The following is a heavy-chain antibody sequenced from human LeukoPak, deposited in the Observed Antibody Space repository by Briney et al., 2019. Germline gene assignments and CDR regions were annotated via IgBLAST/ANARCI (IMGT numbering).Heavy chain of an antibody. J-gene: IGHJ4*02. Sequence: GGSLRLSCAASGFTFDDYAMHWVRQAPGKGLEWVSGISWNSGSIGYADSVKGRFTISRDNSKNTLYLQMNSLKAEDTAVYYCATVIRSSGWYVDYWGQGTLVTVSS. CDR3: ATVIRSSGWYVDY. CDR1: GFTFDDYA. V-gene: IGHV3-9*01. D-gene: IGHD6-19*01. CDR2: ISWNSGSI.